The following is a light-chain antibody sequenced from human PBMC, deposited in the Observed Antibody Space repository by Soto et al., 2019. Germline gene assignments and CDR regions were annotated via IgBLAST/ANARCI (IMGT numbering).Light chain of an antibody. CDR2: AAF. J-gene: IGKJ5*01. CDR3: QQYTDHPT. V-gene: IGKV1-16*01. Sequence: DIQMTQYPSSLSASIGDRVTITCRASQGIRNFLAWFQQKPGKAPKSLIYAAFTLQSGVPTRFSGSGSGTDFNLTVSGLQPEDFGTYYCQQYTDHPTVGQGTRLELK. CDR1: QGIRNF.